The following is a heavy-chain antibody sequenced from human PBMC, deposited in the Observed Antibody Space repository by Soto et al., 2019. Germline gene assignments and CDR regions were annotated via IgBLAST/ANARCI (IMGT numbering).Heavy chain of an antibody. CDR3: TRFLHYYDSSGYYYVDGMDV. CDR1: CYTFTSYG. D-gene: IGHD3-22*01. Sequence: ASVKVSCNASCYTFTSYGISWVRQAPVQGLEWMGWISAYNGNTNYAQKLQGRVTMTTDTSTSTAYMELRSLRSDDTAVYYCTRFLHYYDSSGYYYVDGMDVWGQGTTVPVSS. CDR2: ISAYNGNT. V-gene: IGHV1-18*04. J-gene: IGHJ6*02.